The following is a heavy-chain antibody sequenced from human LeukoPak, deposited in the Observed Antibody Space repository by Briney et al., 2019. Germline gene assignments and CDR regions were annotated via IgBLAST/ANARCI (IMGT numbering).Heavy chain of an antibody. Sequence: GGSLRLSCAASGFTVSSDEMSWVRQAPGKRLEWVSSISGGSTYYADSRKGRFTISRDNSKNTLHLQMNSLRAEDTAVYYCARTIVDYYDSSGYFRNSYYFDYWGQGTLVTVSS. CDR3: ARTIVDYYDSSGYFRNSYYFDY. D-gene: IGHD3-22*01. J-gene: IGHJ4*02. CDR2: ISGGST. V-gene: IGHV3-38-3*01. CDR1: GFTVSSDE.